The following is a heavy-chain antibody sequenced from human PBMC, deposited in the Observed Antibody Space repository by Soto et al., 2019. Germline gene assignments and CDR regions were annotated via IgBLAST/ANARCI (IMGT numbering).Heavy chain of an antibody. Sequence: QVQLVQSGAEVKKPGSSVKVSCKASGGTFSSYTISWVRQAPGQGLEWMGRMIPILGIANYAHKFQGRVTIITDESTRTAYMELSSMRSEDTAVYYCARDPALDSGYDYYFDYWSQGTLVTVSS. CDR3: ARDPALDSGYDYYFDY. D-gene: IGHD5-12*01. CDR1: GGTFSSYT. J-gene: IGHJ4*02. V-gene: IGHV1-69*08. CDR2: MIPILGIA.